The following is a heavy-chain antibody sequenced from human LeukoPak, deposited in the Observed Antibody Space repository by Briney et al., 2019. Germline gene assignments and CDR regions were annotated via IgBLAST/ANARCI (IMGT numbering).Heavy chain of an antibody. CDR3: ARDRYYYDSSGLTNWFDP. J-gene: IGHJ5*02. CDR2: ISSSGSTI. V-gene: IGHV3-48*03. D-gene: IGHD3-22*01. Sequence: GGSLRLSCAASGFTFSSYEMNWVRQAPGKGLEWVSYISSSGSTIYYADSVKGRFTISRDNAKNSLYLQMNSLRAEDTAVYYCARDRYYYDSSGLTNWFDPWGQGTLVTVSS. CDR1: GFTFSSYE.